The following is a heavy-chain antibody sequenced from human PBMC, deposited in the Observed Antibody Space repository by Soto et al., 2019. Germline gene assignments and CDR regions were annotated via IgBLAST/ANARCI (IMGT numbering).Heavy chain of an antibody. CDR2: IKQDGSEK. Sequence: GGSLRLSCAASGFTFSSYWMSWVRQAPGKGLEWVANIKQDGSEKYYEDSVKGRFTISRDNAKNSLYLQMNSLRAEDTAVYYCAGYCSGGSCYFDYWGQGTLVTVSS. CDR1: GFTFSSYW. D-gene: IGHD2-15*01. CDR3: AGYCSGGSCYFDY. V-gene: IGHV3-7*01. J-gene: IGHJ4*02.